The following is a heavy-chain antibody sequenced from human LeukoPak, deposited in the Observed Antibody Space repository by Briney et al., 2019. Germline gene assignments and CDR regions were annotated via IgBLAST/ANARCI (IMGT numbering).Heavy chain of an antibody. CDR3: ARDSHDSSGYSHDY. V-gene: IGHV3-21*01. CDR1: GFTFSRYT. D-gene: IGHD3-22*01. J-gene: IGHJ4*02. CDR2: ISRSNIYK. Sequence: PGGSLRLSCAASGFTFSRYTMSWVRLAPGKGLEWVSSISRSNIYKYYADSVKGRFTISRDNAKNSLYLQMNSLRAEDTAVYYCARDSHDSSGYSHDYWGQGTLVTVSS.